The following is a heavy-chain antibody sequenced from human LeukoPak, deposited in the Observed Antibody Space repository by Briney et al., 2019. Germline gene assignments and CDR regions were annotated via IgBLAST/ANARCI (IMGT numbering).Heavy chain of an antibody. CDR1: GFTFDDYA. CDR3: AKDIEYDSSGYYLDPEYYFDY. CDR2: ISGDGGST. V-gene: IGHV3-43*02. J-gene: IGHJ4*02. Sequence: GGSLRLSCAASGFTFDDYAMHWLRQAPGKGLEWVSLISGDGGSTYYADSVKGRFTISRDNSKNSLYLQMNSLRTEDTALYYCAKDIEYDSSGYYLDPEYYFDYWGQGTLVTVSS. D-gene: IGHD3-22*01.